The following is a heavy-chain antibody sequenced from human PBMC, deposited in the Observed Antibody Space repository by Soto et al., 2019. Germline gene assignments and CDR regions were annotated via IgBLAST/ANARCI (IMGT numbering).Heavy chain of an antibody. CDR1: GGPITSGGYS. CDR3: ARTMTTSGWFDP. V-gene: IGHV4-30-2*01. CDR2: IYHSGGT. D-gene: IGHD4-17*01. Sequence: LSLTCAVSGGPITSGGYSWSWIRQPPGKGLEWIGYIYHSGGTYYNPSLKSRVTLSIDRTKKQFSLKLKSVTAADTAVYFCARTMTTSGWFDPWGQGTLVTVSS. J-gene: IGHJ5*02.